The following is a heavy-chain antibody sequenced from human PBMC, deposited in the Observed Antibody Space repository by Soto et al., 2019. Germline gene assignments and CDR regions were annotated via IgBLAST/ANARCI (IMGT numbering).Heavy chain of an antibody. Sequence: PGESLKISCKGSGYSFTSYWIGWVRQMPGKGLEWMGIIYPGDSDTRYSPSFQGQVTMTRNTSISTAYMELSSLRSEDTAVYYCARGNSRWELYDYWGQGTLVTV. V-gene: IGHV5-51*01. CDR3: ARGNSRWELYDY. CDR2: IYPGDSDT. J-gene: IGHJ4*02. CDR1: GYSFTSYW. D-gene: IGHD1-7*01.